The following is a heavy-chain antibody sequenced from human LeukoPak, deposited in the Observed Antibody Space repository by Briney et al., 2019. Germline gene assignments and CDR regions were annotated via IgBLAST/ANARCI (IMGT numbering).Heavy chain of an antibody. V-gene: IGHV3-7*01. CDR2: IKQDGSEK. D-gene: IGHD3-22*01. CDR1: GFTFSSYW. CDR3: ARDDYDSRGYYFYFDY. J-gene: IGHJ4*02. Sequence: SGGSLRLSCAASGFTFSSYWMSWVRQAPGKGLEWVANIKQDGSEKYYVDSVKGRFTISRDNAKNSLYLQMNSLRAEDTAVYYCARDDYDSRGYYFYFDYWGQGTLVTVSS.